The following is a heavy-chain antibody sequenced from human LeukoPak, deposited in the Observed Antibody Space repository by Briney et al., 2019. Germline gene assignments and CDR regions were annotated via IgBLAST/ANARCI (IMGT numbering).Heavy chain of an antibody. J-gene: IGHJ3*02. CDR1: AGTFSSYA. CDR3: ARSGGVVVAATTNAFDI. V-gene: IGHV1-69*04. CDR2: IIPILGIA. D-gene: IGHD2-15*01. Sequence: GASVKVSCKASAGTFSSYAISWVRQAPGQGLEWMGRIIPILGIANYAQKFQGRVTITADKSTSTAYMELSSLRSEDTAVYYCARSGGVVVAATTNAFDIWGQGTMVTVSS.